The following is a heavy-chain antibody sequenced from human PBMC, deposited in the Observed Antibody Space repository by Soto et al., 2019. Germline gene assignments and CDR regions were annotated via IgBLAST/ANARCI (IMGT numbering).Heavy chain of an antibody. Sequence: SETLSLTCPVSGGSITNYLWSWIRQSPGKVLEWIGYIYYSGTTNYNPSLMSRVTISVDTSKNHFSLKLTSVTAADTAVYYCARVYGSGSLTNWFDPWGRGTLVTVSS. CDR1: GGSITNYL. J-gene: IGHJ5*02. CDR2: IYYSGTT. V-gene: IGHV4-59*01. CDR3: ARVYGSGSLTNWFDP. D-gene: IGHD3-10*01.